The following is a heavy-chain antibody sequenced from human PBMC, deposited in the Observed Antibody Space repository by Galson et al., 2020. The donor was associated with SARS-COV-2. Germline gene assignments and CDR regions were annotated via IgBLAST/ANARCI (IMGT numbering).Heavy chain of an antibody. J-gene: IGHJ5*02. CDR1: GFIVSSNY. V-gene: IGHV3-53*01. CDR2: IYSGGST. Sequence: GESLKISCAASGFIVSSNYMSWVRQAPGKGLEWVSVIYSGGSTFYADSVKGRFTISRDNSKNTLYLQMNSLRAEDTAVYYCARIGPSSWFDPWGQGTLVTVSS. CDR3: ARIGPSSWFDP. D-gene: IGHD2-21*01.